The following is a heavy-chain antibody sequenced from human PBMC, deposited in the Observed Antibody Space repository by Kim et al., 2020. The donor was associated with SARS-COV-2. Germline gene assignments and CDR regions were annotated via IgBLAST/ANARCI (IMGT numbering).Heavy chain of an antibody. D-gene: IGHD1-20*01. CDR2: IYYSGST. V-gene: IGHV4-59*13. J-gene: IGHJ3*02. Sequence: SETLSLTCTVSGGSISSYYWSWIRQPPGKGLEWIGYIYYSGSTNYNPSLKSRVTISVDTSKNQFSLKLSSVTAADTAVYYCARVNPLGDNWNDSEAFDIWGQGTMVTVSS. CDR3: ARVNPLGDNWNDSEAFDI. CDR1: GGSISSYY.